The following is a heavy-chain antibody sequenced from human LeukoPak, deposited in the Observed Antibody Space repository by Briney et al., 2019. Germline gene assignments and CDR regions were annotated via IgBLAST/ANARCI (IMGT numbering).Heavy chain of an antibody. D-gene: IGHD3-10*01. CDR1: GYTFSAFW. V-gene: IGHV5-51*01. J-gene: IGHJ6*02. CDR2: IFLRDSDT. Sequence: GESLTISCKTAGYTFSAFWIGWVRRMHGKGLVCMGVIFLRDSDTRYSPSFRRQVTISADTSTNTAYLHWGRLKASDTALYYCVRSLPGTMLRGYGMDVWGPGTTVIVS. CDR3: VRSLPGTMLRGYGMDV.